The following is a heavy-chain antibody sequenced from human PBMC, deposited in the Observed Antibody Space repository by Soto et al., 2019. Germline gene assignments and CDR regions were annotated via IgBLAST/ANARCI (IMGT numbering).Heavy chain of an antibody. J-gene: IGHJ6*03. CDR3: ACVADFWSGYFYMDV. Sequence: GASVKVSCKASGYTFTSYAMHWVRQAPGQRLEWMGWINAGNGNTKYSQKFQGRVTITRDTSASTAYMELSSLRSEDTAVYYCACVADFWSGYFYMDVWGKGTTVTVSS. D-gene: IGHD3-3*01. CDR1: GYTFTSYA. CDR2: INAGNGNT. V-gene: IGHV1-3*01.